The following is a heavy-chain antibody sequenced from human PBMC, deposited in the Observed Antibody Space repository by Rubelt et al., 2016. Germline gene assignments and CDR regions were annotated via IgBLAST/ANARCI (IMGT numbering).Heavy chain of an antibody. CDR1: GFTFSSYA. D-gene: IGHD3-16*01. V-gene: IGHV3-30*04. CDR3: SRVPYGDYVWGLLGY. J-gene: IGHJ4*02. CDR2: ISYDGSNK. Sequence: RSLRLSCAASGFTFSSYAMHWVRQAPGKGLEWVAVISYDGSNKYYADSVKGRFPISRDNSKNTLYLQMNSLRAEDTAVYYCSRVPYGDYVWGLLGYWGQGTLVTVSS.